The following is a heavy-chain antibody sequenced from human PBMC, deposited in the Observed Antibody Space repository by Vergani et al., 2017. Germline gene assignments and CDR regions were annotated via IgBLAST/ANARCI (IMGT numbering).Heavy chain of an antibody. V-gene: IGHV4-34*01. CDR2: INHSGST. Sequence: QVQLQQWGAGLLKPSETLSLTCAVYGGSFSGYYWSWIRQPQGKGLEWIGEINHSGSTNYNPSLKSRVTISVDTSKNQFSLKLSSVTAADTAVYYCARGRGYCSSTSCAKTYYYYYYMDVWGKGTTVTVS. CDR1: GGSFSGYY. CDR3: ARGRGYCSSTSCAKTYYYYYYMDV. D-gene: IGHD2-2*01. J-gene: IGHJ6*03.